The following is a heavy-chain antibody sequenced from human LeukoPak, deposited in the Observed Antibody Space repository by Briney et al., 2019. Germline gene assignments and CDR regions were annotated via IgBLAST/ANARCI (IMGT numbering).Heavy chain of an antibody. D-gene: IGHD2-2*01. J-gene: IGHJ4*02. Sequence: SETLSLTCTVSGGSISSSHWWSWVRQPPGKGLEWIGSFFLKGSTYYNPSLKSRVTISVDTSKNQFSLTLSSVTAADTAVYYCARVARCTSCFDVDYWGQGTLVTVSS. V-gene: IGHV4-4*02. CDR3: ARVARCTSCFDVDY. CDR1: GGSISSSHW. CDR2: FFLKGST.